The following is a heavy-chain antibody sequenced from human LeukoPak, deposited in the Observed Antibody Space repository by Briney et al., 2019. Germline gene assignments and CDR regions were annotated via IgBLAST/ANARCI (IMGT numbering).Heavy chain of an antibody. Sequence: SETLSLTCTVSGGSISSGGYYWSWIRQPAGKGLEWIGRIYTSGSTNYNPSLKSRVTMSVDTSKNQFSLKLSSVTAADTAVYYCASYGSSGWYYWGQGTLVTVSS. CDR3: ASYGSSGWYY. V-gene: IGHV4-61*02. D-gene: IGHD6-19*01. CDR1: GGSISSGGYY. CDR2: IYTSGST. J-gene: IGHJ4*02.